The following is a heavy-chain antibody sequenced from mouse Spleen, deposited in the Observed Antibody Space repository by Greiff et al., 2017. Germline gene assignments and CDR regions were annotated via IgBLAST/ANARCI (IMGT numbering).Heavy chain of an antibody. CDR1: GFSLTSYG. D-gene: IGHD1-2*01. J-gene: IGHJ1*01. CDR2: IWAGGST. Sequence: VMLVESGPGLVAPSQSLSITCTVSGFSLTSYGVHWVRQPPGKGLEWLGVIWAGGSTNYNSALMSRLSISKDNSKSQVFLKMNSLQTDDTAMYYCARETTTATWYFDVWGAGTTVTVSS. V-gene: IGHV2-9*02. CDR3: ARETTTATWYFDV.